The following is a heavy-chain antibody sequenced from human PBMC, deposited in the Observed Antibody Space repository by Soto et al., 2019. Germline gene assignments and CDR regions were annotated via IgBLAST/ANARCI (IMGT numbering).Heavy chain of an antibody. J-gene: IGHJ5*02. CDR2: IYAAGTT. CDR3: VRDGTKTLRDWFDP. Sequence: SETLSLTCTVSGASISGFYWSWIRKSAGKGLEWIGRIYAAGTTDYNPSLKSRVMMSVDTSKKQFSLKLRSVTAADTAVYYCVRDGTKTLRDWFDPWGQG. V-gene: IGHV4-4*07. CDR1: GASISGFY. D-gene: IGHD1-1*01.